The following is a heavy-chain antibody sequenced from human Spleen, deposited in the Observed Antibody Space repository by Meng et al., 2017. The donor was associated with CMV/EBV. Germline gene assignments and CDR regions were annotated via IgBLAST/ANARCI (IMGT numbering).Heavy chain of an antibody. Sequence: ASVKVSCKASGYTFTGYSLHWVRQAPGQGLEWMGWISGYNSNTNHAQNLQGRVTMTTDTSTTTAYMELSTLRSDDTAVYYCARVDMVRGLIVFDYWGQGTLVTVSS. J-gene: IGHJ4*02. CDR1: GYTFTGYS. CDR2: ISGYNSNT. D-gene: IGHD3-10*01. V-gene: IGHV1-18*04. CDR3: ARVDMVRGLIVFDY.